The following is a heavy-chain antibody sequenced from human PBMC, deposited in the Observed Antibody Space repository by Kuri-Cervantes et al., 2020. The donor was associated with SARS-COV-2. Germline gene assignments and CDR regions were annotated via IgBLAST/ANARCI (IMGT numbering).Heavy chain of an antibody. V-gene: IGHV1-46*01. CDR1: GYTFTGYY. CDR3: ARDPTTVTTGIGMDV. CDR2: INPSGGGT. Sequence: ASVKVSCKASGYTFTGYYIHWVRQAPGQGLEWMGIINPSGGGTSYAQKFQGRVAVTRDTPTSTVYMELSSLRSEDTAVYYCARDPTTVTTGIGMDVWGQGTTVTDSS. D-gene: IGHD4-17*01. J-gene: IGHJ6*02.